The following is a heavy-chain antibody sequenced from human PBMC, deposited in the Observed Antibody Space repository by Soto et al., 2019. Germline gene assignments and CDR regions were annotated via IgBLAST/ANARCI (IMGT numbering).Heavy chain of an antibody. V-gene: IGHV4-59*01. CDR1: GGSISSYY. D-gene: IGHD4-17*01. CDR2: IYYSGST. CDR3: ARLVRGDYNFDD. J-gene: IGHJ4*02. Sequence: PSETLSLTCTVSGGSISSYYWSWIRQPPGKGLEWIGYIYYSGSTNYNPSLKSRVTISVDTSKNQFSLKLSSMTAADTAVYYCARLVRGDYNFDDWGQGTLGTGS.